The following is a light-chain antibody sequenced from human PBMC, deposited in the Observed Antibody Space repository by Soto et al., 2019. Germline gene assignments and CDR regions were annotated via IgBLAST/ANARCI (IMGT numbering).Light chain of an antibody. CDR2: LNSDGSH. CDR1: SGHSSYA. Sequence: QLVLTQSPSASASLGASVKLTCTLSSGHSSYAIAWHQQQPEKGPRYLMKLNSDGSHSKGDGIPDRFSGSSSGSERYLIISSLQSEDEADDYCQTWGTGIHVFGSGTKVTVL. CDR3: QTWGTGIHV. V-gene: IGLV4-69*01. J-gene: IGLJ1*01.